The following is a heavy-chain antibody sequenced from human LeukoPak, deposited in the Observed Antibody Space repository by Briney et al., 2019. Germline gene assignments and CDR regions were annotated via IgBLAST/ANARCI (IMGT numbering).Heavy chain of an antibody. CDR3: AATYYYDSSGYYATDLFDY. D-gene: IGHD3-22*01. V-gene: IGHV1-69*04. J-gene: IGHJ4*02. CDR2: IIPILGIA. CDR1: GGTFSSYA. Sequence: SVKVSCKASGGTFSSYAISWVRQAPGQGLEWMGRIIPILGIANYAQKFQSRVTITADKSTSTAYMELSSLRSEDTAVYYCAATYYYDSSGYYATDLFDYWGQGTLVTVSS.